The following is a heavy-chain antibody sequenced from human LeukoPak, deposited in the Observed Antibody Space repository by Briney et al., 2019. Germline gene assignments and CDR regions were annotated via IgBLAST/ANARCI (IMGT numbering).Heavy chain of an antibody. D-gene: IGHD1-7*01. Sequence: ASVKVSCKASGYTFTAYYIHWVRQAPGQGLEWLGFIKPNSGDTTYAQMFRGRVTMTRDTSISTAYMELSRLTSDDTAVYYCARLEGYTATRGDWGQGTLVTVSS. CDR1: GYTFTAYY. J-gene: IGHJ4*02. CDR2: IKPNSGDT. CDR3: ARLEGYTATRGD. V-gene: IGHV1-2*02.